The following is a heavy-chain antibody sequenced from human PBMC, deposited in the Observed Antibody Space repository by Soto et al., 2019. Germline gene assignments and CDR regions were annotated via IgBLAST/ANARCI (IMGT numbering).Heavy chain of an antibody. D-gene: IGHD6-13*01. Sequence: SETLSLTCTVSGGSISSYYWSWIRQPPGKGLEWIGYIYYSGSTNYNPSLKSRVTISVDTSKNQFSLKLGSVTAADTAVYYCARDSYSSSWNYFDYWGQGTLVTVS. CDR1: GGSISSYY. CDR2: IYYSGST. J-gene: IGHJ4*02. V-gene: IGHV4-59*01. CDR3: ARDSYSSSWNYFDY.